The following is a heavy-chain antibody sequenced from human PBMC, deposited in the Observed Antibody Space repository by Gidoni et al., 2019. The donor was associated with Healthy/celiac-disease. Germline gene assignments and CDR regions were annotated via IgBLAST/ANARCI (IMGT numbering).Heavy chain of an antibody. V-gene: IGHV3-30*18. Sequence: QVQLVESGGGVVQPGRSQRLSCAASGFTFSSYGMHWVRQAPGKGLEWVAVISYDGSNKYYADSVKGRFTIARDNSKNTLYLQMNSLRAEDTAVYYCAKSETPTADWFDPWGQGTLVTVSS. D-gene: IGHD4-17*01. CDR3: AKSETPTADWFDP. J-gene: IGHJ5*02. CDR2: ISYDGSNK. CDR1: GFTFSSYG.